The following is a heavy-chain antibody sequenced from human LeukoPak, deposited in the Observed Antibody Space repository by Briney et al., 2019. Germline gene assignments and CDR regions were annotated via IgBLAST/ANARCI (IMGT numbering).Heavy chain of an antibody. CDR2: ISGSGGVT. CDR1: GFTFSSYA. CDR3: AKDLRVGVVSYFDY. J-gene: IGHJ4*02. V-gene: IGHV3-23*01. D-gene: IGHD1-26*01. Sequence: GGSLRLSCAASGFTFSSYAMSWVRQAPWKGLEWVSGISGSGGVTYYADSVKGRFTISRDNSKNTLYLQINSLRAEDTAVYYCAKDLRVGVVSYFDYWGQGTLVNVSS.